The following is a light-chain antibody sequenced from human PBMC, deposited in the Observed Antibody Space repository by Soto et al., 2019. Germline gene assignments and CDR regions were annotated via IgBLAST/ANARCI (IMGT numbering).Light chain of an antibody. J-gene: IGLJ2*01. V-gene: IGLV2-23*01. CDR2: EGS. Sequence: HSALTQPASVSGSPGQSITISCTGSSSDVGGYNFVSWYQQLPGKAPKLIIYEGSKRPSGVSNRFSGSKSANTASLTISGLQAEDEADYYCCSYAGSNTLLFGGGTKVTVL. CDR3: CSYAGSNTLL. CDR1: SSDVGGYNF.